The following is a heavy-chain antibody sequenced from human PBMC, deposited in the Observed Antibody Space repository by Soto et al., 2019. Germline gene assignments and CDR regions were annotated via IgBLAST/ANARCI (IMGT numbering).Heavy chain of an antibody. D-gene: IGHD6-13*01. CDR3: ARDRIAAAGTGYWFDP. CDR2: MNPNSGNT. J-gene: IGHJ5*02. CDR1: GYTFTSYD. V-gene: IGHV1-8*01. Sequence: ASLKVSCKASGYTFTSYDIDWVRQATGQGLEWMGWMNPNSGNTGYAQKFQGRVTMTRNTSISTAYMELSSLRSEDTAVYYCARDRIAAAGTGYWFDPWGQGTLVTVSS.